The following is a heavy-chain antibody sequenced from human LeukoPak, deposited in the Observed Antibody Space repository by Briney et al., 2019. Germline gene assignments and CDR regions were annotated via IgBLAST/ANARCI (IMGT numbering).Heavy chain of an antibody. V-gene: IGHV1-8*01. CDR3: ARGGRDNRKYGNY. J-gene: IGHJ4*02. CDR1: GYTFTSYD. Sequence: ASVKVSCKASGYTFTSYDINWVRQGTGQGLEWIGWMNPNGGNTGYAQKFQGRVTMTRNTSISTAYMELSSLRSEETAVYYCARGGRDNRKYGNYWGQGTLVTVSS. D-gene: IGHD1-7*01. CDR2: MNPNGGNT.